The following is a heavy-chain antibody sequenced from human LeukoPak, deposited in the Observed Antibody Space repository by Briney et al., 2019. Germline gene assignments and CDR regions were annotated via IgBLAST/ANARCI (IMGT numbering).Heavy chain of an antibody. CDR2: MNPKSGNT. Sequence: ASVKVSCKASGYTFTSYDINWVRQATGQGLEWMGWMNPKSGNTGFAQKFQGRVTMTRDTSMNTAYMELSSLRSEDTAVYYCARGVPTDYWGQGTLVTVSS. J-gene: IGHJ4*02. V-gene: IGHV1-8*01. D-gene: IGHD4-11*01. CDR1: GYTFTSYD. CDR3: ARGVPTDY.